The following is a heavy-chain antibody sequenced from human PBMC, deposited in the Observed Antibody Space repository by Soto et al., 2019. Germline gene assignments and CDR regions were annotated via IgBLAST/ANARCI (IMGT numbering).Heavy chain of an antibody. J-gene: IGHJ4*02. Sequence: SETLSLTCAVSGGSFRGFYWTWIRQSPGKGLEWLGDINHVGITNYNPSLKSRVSIPVDTSKSQFSLKLNPVTAADTAVYYCASADDFWGGRQQPIDSWGQGTLVTVSS. CDR3: ASADDFWGGRQQPIDS. CDR2: INHVGIT. CDR1: GGSFRGFY. V-gene: IGHV4-34*01. D-gene: IGHD3-3*01.